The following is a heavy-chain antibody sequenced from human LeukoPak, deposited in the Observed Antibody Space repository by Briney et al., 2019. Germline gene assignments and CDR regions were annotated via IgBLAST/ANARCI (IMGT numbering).Heavy chain of an antibody. J-gene: IGHJ4*02. D-gene: IGHD3-9*01. CDR1: GYTLTELS. V-gene: IGHV1-24*01. Sequence: VKVSCKVSGYTLTELSMHWVRPAPGKGLEWMGGFDPEDGETIYAQKFQGRVTMTEDTSTDTAYMELSSLRSEDTAVYYCATVFDYDILGPSGGFDYWGQGTLVTVSS. CDR3: ATVFDYDILGPSGGFDY. CDR2: FDPEDGET.